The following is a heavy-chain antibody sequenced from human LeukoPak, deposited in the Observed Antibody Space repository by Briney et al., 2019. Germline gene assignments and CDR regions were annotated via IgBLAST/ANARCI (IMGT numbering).Heavy chain of an antibody. D-gene: IGHD5-12*01. CDR2: IGISSGNT. CDR1: GFNFSDYS. J-gene: IGHJ4*01. Sequence: GGSLRLSCAASGFNFSDYSMNWVRQAPGKGLEWISYIGISSGNTKYADSVKGRFTISRDKARNSLYLQMNSLRVEDTAMYYCARDHRYAFDNWGHGTLDTVSS. CDR3: ARDHRYAFDN. V-gene: IGHV3-48*01.